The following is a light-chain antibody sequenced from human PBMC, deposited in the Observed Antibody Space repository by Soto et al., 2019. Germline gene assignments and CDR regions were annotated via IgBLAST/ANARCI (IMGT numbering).Light chain of an antibody. CDR1: ESVDIN. V-gene: IGKV3-15*01. J-gene: IGKJ1*01. CDR2: GAS. Sequence: EIVLTQSPGTLSLSPGERFTLSCRASESVDINLAWYQQKPGQAPRLLIYGASTRATDMPGTFSGRGSGTEFTLTISRLQSEDFAVYYCQQYKNWPRTFGQGTTGDIK. CDR3: QQYKNWPRT.